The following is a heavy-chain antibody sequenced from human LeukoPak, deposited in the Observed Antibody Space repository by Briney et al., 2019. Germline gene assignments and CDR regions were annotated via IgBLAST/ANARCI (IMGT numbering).Heavy chain of an antibody. CDR2: IYHSGST. CDR1: GGSISSSNW. J-gene: IGHJ3*02. Sequence: SGTLSLTCAVSGGSISSSNWWSWVRQPPEKGLEWIGEIYHSGSTNYNPSLKSRVTISVDKSKNQFSLKLSSVTAADTAVYYCARISYDSSGVDAFDIWGQGTMVTVSS. V-gene: IGHV4-4*02. D-gene: IGHD3-22*01. CDR3: ARISYDSSGVDAFDI.